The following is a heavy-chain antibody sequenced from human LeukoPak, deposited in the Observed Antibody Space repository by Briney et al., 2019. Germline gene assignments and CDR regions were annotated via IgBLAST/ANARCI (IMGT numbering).Heavy chain of an antibody. CDR3: ARVNAAAGRYYYYYYGMDV. Sequence: ASVKVSCKASGYTFTSYDISWVRQAPGQGLEWMGWISGYNGITNYAQKLQGRVTMTTDTSTSTAYMELRSLRSDDTAVYYCARVNAAAGRYYYYYYGMDVWGQGTTVTVSS. J-gene: IGHJ6*02. CDR2: ISGYNGIT. D-gene: IGHD6-13*01. CDR1: GYTFTSYD. V-gene: IGHV1-18*01.